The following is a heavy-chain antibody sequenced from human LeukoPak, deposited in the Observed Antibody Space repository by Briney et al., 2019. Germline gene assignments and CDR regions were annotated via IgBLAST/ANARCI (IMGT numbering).Heavy chain of an antibody. CDR3: AGYSSSWYSWFDP. V-gene: IGHV4-39*01. CDR1: GGSISSSSYY. J-gene: IGHJ5*02. D-gene: IGHD6-13*01. CDR2: IYYNGST. Sequence: SETLSLTCTVSGGSISSSSYYWGWIRQPPGKGLEWIGSIYYNGSTYYNPSLKSRVTISVDTSKNQFSLKLSSVTAADTAVYYCAGYSSSWYSWFDPWGQGTLVTVSS.